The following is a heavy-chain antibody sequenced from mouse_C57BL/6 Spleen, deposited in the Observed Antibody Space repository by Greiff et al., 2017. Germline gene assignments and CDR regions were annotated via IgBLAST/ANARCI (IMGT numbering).Heavy chain of an antibody. D-gene: IGHD2-4*01. Sequence: QVQLKQPGTELVKPGASVKLSCKASGYTFTSYWMHWVKQRPGQGLEWIGNINPSNGGTNYNEKFKSKATLTVDKSSSTAYMQLSSLTSEDSAVYYCARKDLYDYAGTWFAYWGQGTLVTVSA. CDR3: ARKDLYDYAGTWFAY. V-gene: IGHV1-53*01. CDR2: INPSNGGT. J-gene: IGHJ3*01. CDR1: GYTFTSYW.